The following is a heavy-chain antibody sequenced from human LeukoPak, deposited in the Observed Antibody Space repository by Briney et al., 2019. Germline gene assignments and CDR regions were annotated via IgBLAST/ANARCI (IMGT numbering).Heavy chain of an antibody. V-gene: IGHV3-11*01. CDR2: ISSSSSTI. CDR3: ARARGCGGSCYRYYFDY. J-gene: IGHJ4*02. CDR1: GFTFSDYY. Sequence: GGSLRLSCAASGFTFSDYYMSWIRQAPGKGLEWVSYISSSSSTIYYADSVKGRFTISRDNAKNSLYLQMNSLRAEDTAVYYCARARGCGGSCYRYYFDYWGQGTLVTASS. D-gene: IGHD2-15*01.